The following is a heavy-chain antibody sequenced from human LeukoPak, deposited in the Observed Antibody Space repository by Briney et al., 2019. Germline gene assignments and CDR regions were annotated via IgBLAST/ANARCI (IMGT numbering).Heavy chain of an antibody. V-gene: IGHV1-69*02. D-gene: IGHD2-2*01. CDR3: ARARRTYQLLLSWFDP. CDR2: IIPILGIA. Sequence: GASVKVSRKASGGTFSSYTISWVRQAPGQGLEWMGRIIPILGIANYAQKFQGRVTITADKSTSTAYMELSSLRSEDTAVYYCARARRTYQLLLSWFDPWGQGTLVTVSS. CDR1: GGTFSSYT. J-gene: IGHJ5*02.